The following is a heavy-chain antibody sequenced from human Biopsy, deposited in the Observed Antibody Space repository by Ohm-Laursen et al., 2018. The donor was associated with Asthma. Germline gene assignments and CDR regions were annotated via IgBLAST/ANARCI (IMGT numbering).Heavy chain of an antibody. CDR1: GYTFNSAG. Sequence: ASVKVSCNTSGYTFNSAGITWVRQAPGQGLEWMGWISVYNGNTKVAQKLQDRVTMITDTSTSTAYMELRSLRSDDTAVYFCARAVDYSHYYGIDVWGQGTTVSVS. V-gene: IGHV1-18*01. CDR3: ARAVDYSHYYGIDV. J-gene: IGHJ6*02. D-gene: IGHD3-10*01. CDR2: ISVYNGNT.